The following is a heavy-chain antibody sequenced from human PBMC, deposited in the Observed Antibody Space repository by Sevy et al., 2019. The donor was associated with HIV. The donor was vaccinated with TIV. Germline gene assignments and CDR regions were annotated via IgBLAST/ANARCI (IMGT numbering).Heavy chain of an antibody. D-gene: IGHD2-8*01. V-gene: IGHV3-30-3*01. J-gene: IGHJ4*02. CDR1: GFSFSHYA. CDR3: ARVAVSYCTNDCYHRFDY. Sequence: GGSLRLSCAVSGFSFSHYAFHWVRQAPGKGLEWVSFISYVGTYKYYADSVKGRFTISRDNSKNTLYLQMNSLRGNDTAVYYCARVAVSYCTNDCYHRFDYWGPGALVTVSS. CDR2: ISYVGTYK.